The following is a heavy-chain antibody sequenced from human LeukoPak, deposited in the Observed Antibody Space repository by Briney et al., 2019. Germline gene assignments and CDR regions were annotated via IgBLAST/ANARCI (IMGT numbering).Heavy chain of an antibody. CDR3: ARVGGDSSGYYNTVFDY. CDR2: INHSGST. D-gene: IGHD3-22*01. CDR1: GFTVSSNY. Sequence: PGGSLRLSCAASGFTVSSNYMSWVRQAPGKGLEWIGEINHSGSTNYNPSLKSRVTISVDTSKNQFSLKLSSVTAADTAVYYCARVGGDSSGYYNTVFDYWGQGTLVTVSS. V-gene: IGHV4-34*01. J-gene: IGHJ4*02.